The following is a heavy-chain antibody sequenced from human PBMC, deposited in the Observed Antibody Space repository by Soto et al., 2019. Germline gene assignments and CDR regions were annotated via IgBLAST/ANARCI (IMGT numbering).Heavy chain of an antibody. J-gene: IGHJ6*02. V-gene: IGHV3-30*03. CDR1: GFTFSSYG. Sequence: SLRLSCAASGFTFSSYGIHWVRQAPGKGLEWVAVISYDGSNKYYGDSVKGRFTISRDNSKNTLYLQMNSLRAEDTAVYYCARGSSGYDLLSKVGPIYGMDVWGQGTTVTVSS. CDR3: ARGSSGYDLLSKVGPIYGMDV. D-gene: IGHD5-12*01. CDR2: ISYDGSNK.